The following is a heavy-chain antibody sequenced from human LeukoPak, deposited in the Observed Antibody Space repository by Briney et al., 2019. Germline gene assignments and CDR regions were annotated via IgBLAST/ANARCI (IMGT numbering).Heavy chain of an antibody. CDR1: GYTFTSYG. CDR3: ARAGSAPPGPYSYGMDV. J-gene: IGHJ6*02. CDR2: ISANNGDT. V-gene: IGHV1-18*01. D-gene: IGHD6-19*01. Sequence: ASVKVSCKASGYTFTSYGISWVRQAPGQGLEWMGWISANNGDTDYPPKLQDRVTMTTDTYTSTAYMELRSLRSDDTAMYYCARAGSAPPGPYSYGMDVWGQGTTVTVSS.